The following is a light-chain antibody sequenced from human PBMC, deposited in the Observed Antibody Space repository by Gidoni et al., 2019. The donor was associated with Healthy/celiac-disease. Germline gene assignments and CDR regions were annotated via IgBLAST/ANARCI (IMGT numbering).Light chain of an antibody. CDR3: QSADSSGTYHV. CDR1: ALPKQY. Sequence: SSELTLPPSVSVSPGQTARITCSGDALPKQYAYWYQQKPGQAPVLVIYKDSERPSGIPERFSGASSGTTVTLTISGVQAEDEADYYCQSADSSGTYHVFGTGTKVTVL. J-gene: IGLJ1*01. CDR2: KDS. V-gene: IGLV3-25*03.